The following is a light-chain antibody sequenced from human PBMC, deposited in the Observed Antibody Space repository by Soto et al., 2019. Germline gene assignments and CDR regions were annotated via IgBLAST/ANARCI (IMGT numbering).Light chain of an antibody. CDR2: GAS. CDR3: QRRSTWPP. CDR1: QSVSSSY. V-gene: IGKV3D-20*02. Sequence: EVVLAKSPATRSVPPGERATLSRRASQSVSSSYLAWYQQKPGQAPRLLIYGASSRATGIQDRFSGSGSGTDFTLTTTRLEPEDFAVYYCQRRSTWPPFGTGQRLEIK. J-gene: IGKJ5*01.